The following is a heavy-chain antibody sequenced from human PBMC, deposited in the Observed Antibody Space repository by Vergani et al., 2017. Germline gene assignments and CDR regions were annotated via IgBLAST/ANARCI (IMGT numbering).Heavy chain of an antibody. CDR1: GYSFTSYW. CDR3: ARQGITIFGVVTGSYYYYYMDV. V-gene: IGHV5-10-1*03. Sequence: VQLVQSGAEVKKPGESLRISCKGSGYSFTSYWISWVRQMPGKGLEWMGRIDPSDSYTNYSPSFQGHVTISADKSISTAYLQWSSLKASDTAMYYCARQGITIFGVVTGSYYYYYMDVWGKGTTVTVSS. D-gene: IGHD3-3*01. J-gene: IGHJ6*03. CDR2: IDPSDSYT.